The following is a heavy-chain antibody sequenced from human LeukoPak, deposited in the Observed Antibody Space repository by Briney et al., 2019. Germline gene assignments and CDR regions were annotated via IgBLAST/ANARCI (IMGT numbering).Heavy chain of an antibody. CDR3: ARYYYDSSGYYPTVEYFQH. V-gene: IGHV3-7*04. J-gene: IGHJ1*01. Sequence: GGSLRLSCAASGFTFSSYWMSWVRQAPGKGLEWVANIKQDGSEKYYVDSVKGRFTISRDNAKNSLYLQMNSLRAEDTAVYYCARYYYDSSGYYPTVEYFQHWGQGTLVTVSS. D-gene: IGHD3-22*01. CDR1: GFTFSSYW. CDR2: IKQDGSEK.